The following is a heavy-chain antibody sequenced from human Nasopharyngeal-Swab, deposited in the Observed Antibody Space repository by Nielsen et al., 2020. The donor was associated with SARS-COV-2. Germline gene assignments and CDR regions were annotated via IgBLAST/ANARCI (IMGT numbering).Heavy chain of an antibody. Sequence: WIRQPPGKGLEWVAYISSTSSHTNYADSVKGRFTISRDNAKNSLYLQMDSLRAEDTAVYYCPNHRGGSGYDRWGQGTLVTVSS. J-gene: IGHJ4*02. D-gene: IGHD5-12*01. CDR3: PNHRGGSGYDR. V-gene: IGHV3-11*03. CDR2: ISSTSSHT.